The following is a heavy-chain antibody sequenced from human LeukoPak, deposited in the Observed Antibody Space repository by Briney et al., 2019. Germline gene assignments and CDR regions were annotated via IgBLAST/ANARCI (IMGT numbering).Heavy chain of an antibody. Sequence: GASVKVSCKASGGTFSSYAISWVRQAPGQRLEWMGWINAGNGNTKYSQKFQGRVTITRDTSASTAYMELSSLRSEDTAVYYCARVQYSSGWYPNDYWGQGTLVTVSS. CDR2: INAGNGNT. CDR1: GGTFSSYA. V-gene: IGHV1-3*01. J-gene: IGHJ4*02. D-gene: IGHD6-19*01. CDR3: ARVQYSSGWYPNDY.